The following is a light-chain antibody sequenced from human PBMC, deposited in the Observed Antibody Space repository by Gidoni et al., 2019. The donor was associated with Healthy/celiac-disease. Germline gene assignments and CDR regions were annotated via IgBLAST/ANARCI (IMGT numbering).Light chain of an antibody. J-gene: IGKJ4*01. CDR3: QQYGSSPLT. V-gene: IGKV3-20*01. CDR2: GAS. Sequence: EIVLTQSPGTLSLSPGERATLTCRASQSVSSSYLAWYQQKPGHAHRLLIYGASSRATGIPDRFSGSGSGTDFTLTISRLEPEDFAVYYCQQYGSSPLTFGGGTKVEIK. CDR1: QSVSSSY.